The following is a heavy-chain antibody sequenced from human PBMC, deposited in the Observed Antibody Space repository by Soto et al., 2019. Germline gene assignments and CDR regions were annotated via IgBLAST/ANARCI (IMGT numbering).Heavy chain of an antibody. CDR3: ARGQTDHKYRTADKYSSSSYFNS. V-gene: IGHV4-34*01. D-gene: IGHD6-6*01. CDR1: GGSFSGYY. J-gene: IGHJ4*02. CDR2: INHSGST. Sequence: XETLALTCAVDGGSFSGYYWSWIRQPPGRGLDWIGEINHSGSTNYNPSLKSRVTISVDTSKNQFSLKLSSVTAADTAVYYCARGQTDHKYRTADKYSSSSYFNSWGQGTLVTVSS.